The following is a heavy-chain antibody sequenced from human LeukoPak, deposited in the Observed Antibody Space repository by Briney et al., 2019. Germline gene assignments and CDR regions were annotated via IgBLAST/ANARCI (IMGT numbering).Heavy chain of an antibody. CDR2: IYSGGST. V-gene: IGHV3-53*05. J-gene: IGHJ4*02. Sequence: GGSLRLSCAAPGFTVSSNYTSWVRQAPGKGLEWVSVIYSGGSTYYADSVKGRFTISRDNSKNTLYLQMNSLRAEDTAVYYCARPRVGALIFDFWGQGTLVTVSS. CDR1: GFTVSSNY. CDR3: ARPRVGALIFDF. D-gene: IGHD1-26*01.